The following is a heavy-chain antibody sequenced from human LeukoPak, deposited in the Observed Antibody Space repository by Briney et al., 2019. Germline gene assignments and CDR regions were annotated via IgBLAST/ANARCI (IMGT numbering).Heavy chain of an antibody. CDR2: IYYSGST. D-gene: IGHD3-9*01. CDR3: ARSKDILTGYCFDY. J-gene: IGHJ4*02. V-gene: IGHV4-61*01. CDR1: GGSISSGSYY. Sequence: SQTLSLTCTVSGGSISSGSYYWSWIRQPPGKGLEWIGYIYYSGSTNYNPSLKSRVTISVDTSKNQFSLKLSSVTAADTAVYYCARSKDILTGYCFDYWGQGTLVTVSS.